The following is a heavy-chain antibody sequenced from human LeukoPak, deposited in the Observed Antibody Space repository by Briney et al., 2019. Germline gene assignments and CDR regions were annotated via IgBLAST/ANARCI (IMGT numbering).Heavy chain of an antibody. V-gene: IGHV1-69*13. CDR3: ARECGITIFGVAMTHDAFDI. CDR2: IIPIFGTA. Sequence: SVKVSCKASGGTFSSYAISWVRQAPGQGLEWMGGIIPIFGTANYAQKFQGRVTITADESTSTAYMELSSLRSEDTAVYYCARECGITIFGVAMTHDAFDIWGQGTMVTVSS. CDR1: GGTFSSYA. J-gene: IGHJ3*02. D-gene: IGHD3-3*01.